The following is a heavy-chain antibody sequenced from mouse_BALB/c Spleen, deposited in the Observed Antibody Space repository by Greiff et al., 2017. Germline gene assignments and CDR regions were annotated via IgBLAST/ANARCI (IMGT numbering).Heavy chain of an antibody. V-gene: IGHV1-87*01. J-gene: IGHJ2*01. CDR1: GYTFTSYW. D-gene: IGHD1-1*01. CDR3: ARYYYGSSSLDY. CDR2: IYPGDGDT. Sequence: SGAELARPGASVKLSCKASGYTFTSYWMQWVKQRPGQGLEWIGAIYPGDGDTRYTQKFKGKATLTADKSSSTAYMQLSSLASEDSAVYYCARYYYGSSSLDYWGQGTTLTVSS.